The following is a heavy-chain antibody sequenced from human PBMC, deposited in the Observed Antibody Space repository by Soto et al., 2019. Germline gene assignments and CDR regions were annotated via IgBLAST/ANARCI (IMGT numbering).Heavy chain of an antibody. D-gene: IGHD2-15*01. V-gene: IGHV1-69*01. Sequence: QVQLVQSGAEVKKPGSSVKVSCKASGGTFSSYAISWVRQAPGQGLEWMGGIIPIFGTANYAQKFQGRVTITADESTITAYMEPSSLRSEDTAVYYCARVSCSGGSGVLGVYYYGMDVWGQGTTLTVSS. CDR3: ARVSCSGGSGVLGVYYYGMDV. CDR1: GGTFSSYA. CDR2: IIPIFGTA. J-gene: IGHJ6*02.